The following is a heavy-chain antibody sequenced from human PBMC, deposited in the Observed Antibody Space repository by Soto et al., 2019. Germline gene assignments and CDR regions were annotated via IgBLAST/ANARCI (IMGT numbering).Heavy chain of an antibody. CDR1: GYTFTGYY. CDR3: ALSVREYQLPNANYYYYYYMDV. CDR2: INPNSGGT. D-gene: IGHD2-2*01. V-gene: IGHV1-2*04. J-gene: IGHJ6*03. Sequence: ASVKVSCKASGYTFTGYYMHWVRQAPGQGLEWMGWINPNSGGTNYAQKFQGWVTMTRDTSISTAYMELSRLRSDDTAVYYCALSVREYQLPNANYYYYYYMDVWGKGTTVTVSS.